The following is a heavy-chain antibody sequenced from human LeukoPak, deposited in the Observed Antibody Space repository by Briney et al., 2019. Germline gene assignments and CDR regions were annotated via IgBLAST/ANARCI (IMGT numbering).Heavy chain of an antibody. CDR3: ARGTYGSGTYGRYGMDV. Sequence: GGSLRLSCAASGFTFSNYEMHWVRQAPGKGLEWISYISSGGGAKYYADSVKGRFTISRDIVNSSLFLQVNSLRAEDTAAYYCARGTYGSGTYGRYGMDVWGKGTTVTVSS. D-gene: IGHD3-10*01. CDR2: ISSGGGAK. J-gene: IGHJ6*04. CDR1: GFTFSNYE. V-gene: IGHV3-48*03.